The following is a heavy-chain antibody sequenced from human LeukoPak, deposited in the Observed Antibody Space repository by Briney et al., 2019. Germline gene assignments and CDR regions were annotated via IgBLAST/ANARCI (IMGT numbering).Heavy chain of an antibody. Sequence: GGSLRLSCVASGFSFSRYTMNWVRQAPGKGLEWVSPISFSSGDIYYADSMRGRFTITRDNAKNSLYLQMNSLRAEDTAVYYCARDKQWLVSGYFDYWGQGTLVTVSS. CDR3: ARDKQWLVSGYFDY. V-gene: IGHV3-21*01. CDR2: ISFSSGDI. CDR1: GFSFSRYT. D-gene: IGHD6-19*01. J-gene: IGHJ4*02.